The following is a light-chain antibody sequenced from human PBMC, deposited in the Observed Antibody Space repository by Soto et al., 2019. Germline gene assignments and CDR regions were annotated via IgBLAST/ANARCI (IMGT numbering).Light chain of an antibody. Sequence: IQMTQSPSTLSASVGDRVIITCRASQRLSSWLAWYQQKPGQAPKLLIFDTSKLESGVPSRFSGSGSGTEFTLTISSLQPDDFAVYYCQQYGSSPPDTFGPGTKVDIK. CDR2: DTS. V-gene: IGKV1-5*01. CDR1: QRLSSW. CDR3: QQYGSSPPDT. J-gene: IGKJ3*01.